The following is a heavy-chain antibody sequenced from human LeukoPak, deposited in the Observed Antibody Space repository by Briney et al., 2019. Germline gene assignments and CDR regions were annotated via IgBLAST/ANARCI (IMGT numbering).Heavy chain of an antibody. CDR3: ARDPQVNDFGDYADYWYFDL. CDR2: IHSDRKT. D-gene: IGHD4-17*01. Sequence: GGSLRLSCAAAGFTFSSYSMNWVRQAPGKGLEWVSVIHSDRKTFYADSVKGRFTISRDNSENTLYLQMNTLRVEDTAFYYCARDPQVNDFGDYADYWYFDLWGRGTLVTVSS. V-gene: IGHV3-53*01. CDR1: GFTFSSYS. J-gene: IGHJ2*01.